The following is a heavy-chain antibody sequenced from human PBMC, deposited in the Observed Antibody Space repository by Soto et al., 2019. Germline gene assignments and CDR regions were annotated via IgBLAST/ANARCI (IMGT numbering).Heavy chain of an antibody. CDR3: AAEEGYCSGGSCPLYYYYGVDV. J-gene: IGHJ6*02. CDR2: IVVGSGNT. V-gene: IGHV1-58*01. Sequence: SVKVSCKASGFTFTSSAVQWVRQARGQRLEWIGWIVVGSGNTNYAQKFQERVTITRDMSTSTAYMELSSLRSEDTAVYYCAAEEGYCSGGSCPLYYYYGVDVWGQGTTVTVSS. CDR1: GFTFTSSA. D-gene: IGHD2-15*01.